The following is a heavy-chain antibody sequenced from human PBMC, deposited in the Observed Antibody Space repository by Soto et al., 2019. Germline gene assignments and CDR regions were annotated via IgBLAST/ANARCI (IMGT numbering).Heavy chain of an antibody. V-gene: IGHV1-46*01. Sequence: GAWVKASCKASGYTFTSDDMHWVRQAPGQGLEWMGIINPSGGSTSYEQKFQGRVTMPRDTSTTTVYMELSSLRSEDTAVYYCARGGRGYSDYYYGMDVWGQGNRVTVS. CDR2: INPSGGST. J-gene: IGHJ6*02. D-gene: IGHD5-18*01. CDR3: ARGGRGYSDYYYGMDV. CDR1: GYTFTSDD.